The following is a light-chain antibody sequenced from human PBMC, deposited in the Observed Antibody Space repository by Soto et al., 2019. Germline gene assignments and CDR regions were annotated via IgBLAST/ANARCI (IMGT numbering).Light chain of an antibody. V-gene: IGLV2-14*01. CDR3: NSYRSTNTPVV. CDR2: DVS. Sequence: QSALTQPASVSGSPGQSITISCTGSSSDVGGYNYVSWYQQHPGKAPKLMIYDVSNRPSGVSDRFSGSKSGNTASLTISGLQAEDEADYYCNSYRSTNTPVVFGGGTKVTVL. CDR1: SSDVGGYNY. J-gene: IGLJ2*01.